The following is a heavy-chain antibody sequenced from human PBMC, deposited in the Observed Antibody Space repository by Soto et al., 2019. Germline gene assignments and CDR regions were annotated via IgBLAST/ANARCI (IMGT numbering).Heavy chain of an antibody. V-gene: IGHV4-4*07. CDR1: GASISSCD. Sequence: SETLSLTCTVSGASISSCDWCWIRKSAGTGLEWIGRIYATGTTNSNPSLKSRVRISVETSKKKFSLKLRSVTAADTAVYYCVRDGTKTLRDWFDPWGQGISVTVSS. CDR3: VRDGTKTLRDWFDP. J-gene: IGHJ5*02. CDR2: IYATGTT. D-gene: IGHD1-1*01.